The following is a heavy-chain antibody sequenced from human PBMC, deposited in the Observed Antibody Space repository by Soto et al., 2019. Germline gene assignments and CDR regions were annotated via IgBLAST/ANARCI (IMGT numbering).Heavy chain of an antibody. CDR2: ISVYNGNT. D-gene: IGHD1-26*01. CDR3: ARVIGAKELHGMDV. Sequence: QVQLVQSGAEVKNPGASVKVSCKASGYTLTTYGISWVRQAPGQGLEWMGWISVYNGNTNYAQKVQGRVTMTTDTSTSTADKELRSLKSDDTAVYYCARVIGAKELHGMDVWGQGTTVTVSS. J-gene: IGHJ6*02. CDR1: GYTLTTYG. V-gene: IGHV1-18*01.